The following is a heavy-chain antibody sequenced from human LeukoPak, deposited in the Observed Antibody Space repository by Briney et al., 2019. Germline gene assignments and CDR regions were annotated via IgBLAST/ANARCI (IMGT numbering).Heavy chain of an antibody. CDR2: VSGSGGST. Sequence: PGGSLRLSCAASGFTFSTCGMSWVRQAPGKGLDWVSAVSGSGGSTHYADSVTGRFTISRDNSKNTLYLQMNSLRAEDTAVYYCAKDRYYDNTGDHYESEYWGQGTLVTVSS. CDR1: GFTFSTCG. J-gene: IGHJ4*02. CDR3: AKDRYYDNTGDHYESEY. V-gene: IGHV3-23*01. D-gene: IGHD3-22*01.